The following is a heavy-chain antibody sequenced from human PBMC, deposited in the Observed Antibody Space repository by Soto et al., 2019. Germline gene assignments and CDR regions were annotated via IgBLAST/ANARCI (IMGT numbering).Heavy chain of an antibody. CDR2: IYSGGST. J-gene: IGHJ5*02. CDR3: ALTSRYNWFDP. V-gene: IGHV3-66*01. Sequence: EVQLVESGGGLVQPGGSLRLSCAASGFTVSSNYMSWVRQAPGKGLEWVSVIYSGGSTYYADSVKGRFTISRDNSKNTLYLPMNSLRAEDTAVYYCALTSRYNWFDPWGQGTLVTVSS. D-gene: IGHD6-6*01. CDR1: GFTVSSNY.